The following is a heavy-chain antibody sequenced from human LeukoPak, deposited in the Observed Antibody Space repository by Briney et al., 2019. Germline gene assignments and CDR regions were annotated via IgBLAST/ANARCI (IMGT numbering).Heavy chain of an antibody. D-gene: IGHD3-10*01. J-gene: IGHJ4*02. CDR1: GGSISSQY. Sequence: PSETLSLTCTVSGGSISSQYWSLIRQPPGKGLEWIGYIYYSGITKYSPSLKRRVTISVDTSKNQFSLRLTSVTAADTAVYYCARTSYHYNSGDYGWYFDYWGQGTLVTVSA. V-gene: IGHV4-59*11. CDR2: IYYSGIT. CDR3: ARTSYHYNSGDYGWYFDY.